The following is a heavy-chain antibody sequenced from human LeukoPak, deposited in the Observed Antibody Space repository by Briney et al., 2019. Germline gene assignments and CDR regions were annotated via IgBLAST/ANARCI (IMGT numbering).Heavy chain of an antibody. CDR3: ARSRLGVAKSGMDV. CDR1: AGSISSGDYY. Sequence: PSQTLSLTCTVSAGSISSGDYYWSWIRQPPGKGLEWIGYIYYTGSTHYNPSLKTLVTITVDTSKNQFSLKLSSVTAADTAVYYCARSRLGVAKSGMDVWGKGTTVTVSS. D-gene: IGHD3-3*01. CDR2: IYYTGST. J-gene: IGHJ6*04. V-gene: IGHV4-30-4*08.